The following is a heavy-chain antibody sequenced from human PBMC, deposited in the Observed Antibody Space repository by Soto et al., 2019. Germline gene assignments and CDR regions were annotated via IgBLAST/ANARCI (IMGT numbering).Heavy chain of an antibody. CDR2: ISYDGSNK. V-gene: IGHV3-30*18. CDR3: AKDPERGTSHP. D-gene: IGHD3-16*01. Sequence: GGSLRLSCAASGFTFSSYGMHWVRQAPGKGLEWVAVISYDGSNKYYADSVKGRFTISRDNSKNTLYLQMNSLRAEDTAVYYCAKDPERGTSHPWGQGTLVTVSS. J-gene: IGHJ5*02. CDR1: GFTFSSYG.